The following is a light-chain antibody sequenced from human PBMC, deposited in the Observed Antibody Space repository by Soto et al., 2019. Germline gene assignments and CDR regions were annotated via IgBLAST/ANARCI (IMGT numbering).Light chain of an antibody. CDR3: QQYNSYPWT. Sequence: DIQMTQSPFTLSASVGDRVTITCRASQSISSWLAWYQQKPGKAPKLLIYKASSLESGVPSRFSGSGSGTEFTLTISSLQPDDFATYYCQQYNSYPWTCGQGTKVEIK. V-gene: IGKV1-5*03. CDR2: KAS. CDR1: QSISSW. J-gene: IGKJ1*01.